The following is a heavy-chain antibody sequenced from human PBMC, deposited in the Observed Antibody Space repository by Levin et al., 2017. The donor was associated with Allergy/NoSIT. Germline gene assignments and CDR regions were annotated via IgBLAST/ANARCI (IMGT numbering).Heavy chain of an antibody. V-gene: IGHV3-74*01. CDR1: GFTFSNYW. CDR2: IGGDGSAT. Sequence: SCTASGFTFSNYWMHWVRQTPGKGLVWVSHIGGDGSATGYADSVKGRFSISRDNARNTLYLQMDSLRAEDTAVYYCSRESESPDYWGQGTLVTVSS. CDR3: SRESESPDY. J-gene: IGHJ4*02.